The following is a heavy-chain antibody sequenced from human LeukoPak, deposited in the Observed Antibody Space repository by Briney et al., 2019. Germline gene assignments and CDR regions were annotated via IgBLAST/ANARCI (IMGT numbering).Heavy chain of an antibody. CDR3: AKPPTPYSSSWNPAYYYYGMDV. CDR1: GFTFSSSA. D-gene: IGHD6-13*01. J-gene: IGHJ6*02. V-gene: IGHV3-23*01. CDR2: ISGSGGST. Sequence: PGGSLRLSCAASGFTFSSSAMSWVRQAPGKGREGGSAISGSGGSTYYADSVKGRFTMSRYNSKNTLYLQMNSLRAEDTAVYYCAKPPTPYSSSWNPAYYYYGMDVWGQGTTVTVSS.